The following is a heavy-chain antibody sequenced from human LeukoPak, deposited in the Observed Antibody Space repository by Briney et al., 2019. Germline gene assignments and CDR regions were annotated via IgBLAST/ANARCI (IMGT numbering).Heavy chain of an antibody. CDR2: ISAYNGNT. CDR1: GYTFTSYG. D-gene: IGHD6-13*01. CDR3: ARDSPYSSNSLGFDR. J-gene: IGHJ5*02. V-gene: IGHV1-18*01. Sequence: GASVKVSCKASGYTFTSYGISWVRQAPGQGLEWMGWISAYNGNTNYAQKLQGRVTMTTDTSTSTAYMELRSLRSDDTAVYYCARDSPYSSNSLGFDRWGQGTLVTVSS.